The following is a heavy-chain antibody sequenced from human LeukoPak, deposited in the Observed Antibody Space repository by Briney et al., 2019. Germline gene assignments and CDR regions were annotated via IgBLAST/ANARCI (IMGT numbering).Heavy chain of an antibody. V-gene: IGHV1-69*04. CDR3: ARDQGDNSYGYYAIWYAFDV. CDR2: IVPILGIA. D-gene: IGHD5-18*01. J-gene: IGHJ3*01. CDR1: GGTFNNYA. Sequence: ASVKVSCKASGGTFNNYAISWVRQAPGQGLEWMGRIVPILGIANYAQEFQGRLIITADKATSSAYMELSSLRSEDTAVYYCARDQGDNSYGYYAIWYAFDVWGQGTMATVSS.